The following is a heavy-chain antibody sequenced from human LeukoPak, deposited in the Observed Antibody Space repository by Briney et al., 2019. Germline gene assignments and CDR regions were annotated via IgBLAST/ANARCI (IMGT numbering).Heavy chain of an antibody. CDR3: ASGGMGARKYYSDPFHH. CDR1: GFTVSSNY. V-gene: IGHV3-53*01. Sequence: GGSLRLSCAASGFTVSSNYMSWVRQAPGKGLEWVSILYSAGATYYADSVRGRFTISRDSSKNTVSLQMNSLRAEDTAMYYCASGGMGARKYYSDPFHHWGQGTLVTVSS. D-gene: IGHD3-10*01. CDR2: LYSAGAT. J-gene: IGHJ4*02.